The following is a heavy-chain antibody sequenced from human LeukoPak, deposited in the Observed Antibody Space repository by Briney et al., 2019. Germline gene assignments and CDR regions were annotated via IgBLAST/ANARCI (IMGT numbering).Heavy chain of an antibody. V-gene: IGHV4-31*03. CDR1: GGSVSSGNYY. CDR2: VSHSGPT. Sequence: SETLSLTYTVSGGSVSSGNYYWSWIRQHPGKGLEWIGYVSHSGPTDINPSLKSRATIAVDTSTNQFSQRLTSVTAADTAIYYCARDTRLRGTNWFDPWGQGTLVTVSS. CDR3: ARDTRLRGTNWFDP. D-gene: IGHD4-17*01. J-gene: IGHJ5*02.